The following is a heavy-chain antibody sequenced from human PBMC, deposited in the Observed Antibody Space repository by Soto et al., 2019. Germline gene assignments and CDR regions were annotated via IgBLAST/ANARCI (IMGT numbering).Heavy chain of an antibody. Sequence: QVQLVESGGGVVQPGRSLRLSCAASAFTLSKFVMHWVRQAPGKGLDWLAVTSNDGINTYYAGSVKGRFTISRDNSKNMVYIQMNSLRDEDTAVYYCARGNMDVWGQGTTVIVSS. CDR3: ARGNMDV. V-gene: IGHV3-30-3*01. J-gene: IGHJ6*02. CDR1: AFTLSKFV. CDR2: TSNDGINT. D-gene: IGHD1-1*01.